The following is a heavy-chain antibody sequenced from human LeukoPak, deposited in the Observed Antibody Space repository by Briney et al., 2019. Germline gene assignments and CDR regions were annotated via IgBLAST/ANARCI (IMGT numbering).Heavy chain of an antibody. D-gene: IGHD1-26*01. Sequence: SETLSLTCTVSGGSISSSSYYWGWIRQPPGKVLEWIGSIYYSGSTYYNPSLKSRVTISVDTSKNQFSLKLSSVTAADTAVYYCARGWDFYYFDYWGQGTLVTVSS. CDR3: ARGWDFYYFDY. CDR2: IYYSGST. CDR1: GGSISSSSYY. J-gene: IGHJ4*02. V-gene: IGHV4-39*07.